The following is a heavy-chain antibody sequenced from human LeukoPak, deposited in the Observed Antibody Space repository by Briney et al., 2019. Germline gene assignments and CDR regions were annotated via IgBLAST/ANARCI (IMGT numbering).Heavy chain of an antibody. V-gene: IGHV3-66*01. Sequence: GGSLRLSCAASGFTVSSNYMSWVRQAPGKGLEWVSVIYSGGSTYYADSVKGRFTISRDNSKNTLYLQTNSLRAEDTAVYYCARDKSSSSWYSRWGQGTLVTVSS. D-gene: IGHD6-13*01. CDR1: GFTVSSNY. CDR3: ARDKSSSSWYSR. CDR2: IYSGGST. J-gene: IGHJ4*02.